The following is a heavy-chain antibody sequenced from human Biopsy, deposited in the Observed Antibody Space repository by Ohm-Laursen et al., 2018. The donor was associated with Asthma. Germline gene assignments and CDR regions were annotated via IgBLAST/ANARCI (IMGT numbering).Heavy chain of an antibody. Sequence: GSLRLSCSASGFAVSRDHMFWVRQAPGKGLEWVSVIYSGGTSHTADSVRSRFTISRDYSKNTLYLQMHSLRAEDTAVYYCARGDSSNWSHYYFDYWGQGTLVTVSS. D-gene: IGHD3-22*01. CDR3: ARGDSSNWSHYYFDY. CDR1: GFAVSRDH. V-gene: IGHV3-53*01. J-gene: IGHJ4*02. CDR2: IYSGGTS.